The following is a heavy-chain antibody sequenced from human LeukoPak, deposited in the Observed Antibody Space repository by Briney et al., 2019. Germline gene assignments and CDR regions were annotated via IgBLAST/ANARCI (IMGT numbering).Heavy chain of an antibody. CDR2: IYHSGST. CDR1: GGSISSGGYS. D-gene: IGHD3-10*01. V-gene: IGHV4-30-2*01. Sequence: PSQTLSLTYAVSGGSISSGGYSWSWIRQPPGKGLEWIGYIYHSGSTYYNPSLKSRVTISVDRSKNQFSLKLSSVTAADTAVYYCARVGASGEIDYWGQGTLVTVSS. J-gene: IGHJ4*02. CDR3: ARVGASGEIDY.